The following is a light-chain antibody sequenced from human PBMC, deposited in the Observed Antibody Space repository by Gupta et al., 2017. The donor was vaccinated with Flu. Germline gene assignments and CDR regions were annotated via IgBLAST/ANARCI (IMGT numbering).Light chain of an antibody. V-gene: IGKV1-5*03. J-gene: IGKJ2*03. CDR1: QSLNRW. CDR3: QHDNGDSYS. CDR2: QAS. Sequence: DIQMTQSPSTVSASVGDRVTITCRATQSLNRWLAWYQQKPGKAPNLVIYQASTLVSGVSSRFSGSGSGTEFTLTISSLQPDDFATYYCQHDNGDSYSFGQGTKVEMK.